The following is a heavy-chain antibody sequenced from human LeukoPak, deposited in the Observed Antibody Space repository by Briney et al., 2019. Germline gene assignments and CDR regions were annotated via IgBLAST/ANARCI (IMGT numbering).Heavy chain of an antibody. CDR2: IYYTGST. V-gene: IGHV4-31*03. CDR1: GGSISSRDNY. J-gene: IGHJ3*02. Sequence: PSETLSLTCTVSGGSISSRDNYWTWIRRHPGKGLEWIGYIYYTGSTYYNPSLKSRLTISVDTSTNQFSLKLTSVTAADTAVYYCARASVDILATVNAFDIWGQGTMVTVSS. D-gene: IGHD5-12*01. CDR3: ARASVDILATVNAFDI.